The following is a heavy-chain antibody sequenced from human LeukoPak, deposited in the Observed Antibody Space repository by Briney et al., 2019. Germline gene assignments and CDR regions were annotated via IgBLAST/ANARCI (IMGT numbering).Heavy chain of an antibody. Sequence: SGPTLVKPTQSLTLTCTFSGFSLSTSGVGVGWIRQPPGKALEWLALIYWNDDKRYSPSLKSRLTITKDTSKNQVVLTMTNMDPVDTATYYCALRRRWELLRAFDTWGQGTMVTVSS. J-gene: IGHJ3*02. CDR1: GFSLSTSGVG. CDR2: IYWNDDK. CDR3: ALRRRWELLRAFDT. D-gene: IGHD1-26*01. V-gene: IGHV2-5*01.